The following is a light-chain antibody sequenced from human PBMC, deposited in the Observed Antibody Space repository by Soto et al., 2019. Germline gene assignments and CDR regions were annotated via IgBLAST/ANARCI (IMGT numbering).Light chain of an antibody. J-gene: IGLJ1*01. V-gene: IGLV2-14*01. CDR3: SSYTSSSRYV. CDR2: DVS. Sequence: QSVLTQPASVSGSPGQSITISCTGTSSDVGGYNYVSWYQQHPGKAPKLMIYDVSNRPSGVSNNFSGSKSGNTASLTISGLQAEDEADYYCSSYTSSSRYVFGTGTKVTVL. CDR1: SSDVGGYNY.